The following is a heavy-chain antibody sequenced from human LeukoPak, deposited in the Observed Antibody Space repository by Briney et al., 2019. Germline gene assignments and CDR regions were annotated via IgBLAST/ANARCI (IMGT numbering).Heavy chain of an antibody. D-gene: IGHD6-13*01. CDR1: GDSVSTYH. V-gene: IGHV4-59*02. CDR2: IYYNGSP. CDR3: ARDRRAAGSIFDF. J-gene: IGHJ4*02. Sequence: SETLSLTCTVSGDSVSTYHWSWIRQPPGKGLEWIGNIYYNGSPNYNPSLKSRVTISIDRSKNQFSLKLSSVTAADTAVYFCARDRRAAGSIFDFWGQGTLVTVSS.